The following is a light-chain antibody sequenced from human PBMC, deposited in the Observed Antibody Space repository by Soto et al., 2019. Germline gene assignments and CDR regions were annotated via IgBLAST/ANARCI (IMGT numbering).Light chain of an antibody. CDR1: SGDVGAYNY. CDR2: DVT. V-gene: IGLV2-11*01. J-gene: IGLJ2*01. CDR3: CSYAGSDTLL. Sequence: QSALTQPRSVSGSPGQSVTISCTGTSGDVGAYNYVSWYQQHPGKAPQVIIYDVTKRPSGVPDRFSGSKSDNTASLTISGLQAEDEADYYCCSYAGSDTLLFGGGTQLTVL.